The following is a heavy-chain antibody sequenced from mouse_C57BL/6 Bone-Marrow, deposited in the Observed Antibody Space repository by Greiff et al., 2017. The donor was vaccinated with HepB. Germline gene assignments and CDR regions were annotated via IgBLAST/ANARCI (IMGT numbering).Heavy chain of an antibody. Sequence: EVQVVESGGGLVKPGGSLKLSCAASGFTFSDYGMHWVRQAPEKGLEWVAYISSGSSTIYYADTVKGRFTISRDNAKNTLFLQMTSLRSEDTAMYYCARREAYDGFAYWGQGTLVTVSA. V-gene: IGHV5-17*01. D-gene: IGHD2-3*01. CDR3: ARREAYDGFAY. J-gene: IGHJ3*01. CDR2: ISSGSSTI. CDR1: GFTFSDYG.